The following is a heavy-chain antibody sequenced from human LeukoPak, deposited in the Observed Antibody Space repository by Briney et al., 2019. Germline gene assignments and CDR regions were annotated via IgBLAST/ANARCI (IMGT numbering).Heavy chain of an antibody. V-gene: IGHV4-61*02. CDR2: IYTSGST. CDR3: ASTTMTRLLETNGVFVY. J-gene: IGHJ4*02. D-gene: IGHD3-3*01. Sequence: SETLSLTCTVSGVPISSGSYYWSWIRQPAGKGPEWIGRIYTSGSTNYNPSLKSRLTISVDKSKHHFSLKLSSVTAADTAVYYCASTTMTRLLETNGVFVYWGRGTLVGVSS. CDR1: GVPISSGSYY.